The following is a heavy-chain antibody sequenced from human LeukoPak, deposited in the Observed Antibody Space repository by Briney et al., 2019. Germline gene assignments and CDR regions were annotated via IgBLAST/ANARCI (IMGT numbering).Heavy chain of an antibody. D-gene: IGHD6-6*01. CDR1: GGSISSSSYY. CDR3: ARYHREYSSPATAFDI. Sequence: SETLSLTCTVSGGSISSSSYYWGWIRLPPGKGLEWIGEINHSGSTNYNPSLKSRVTISVDTSKNQFSLKLSSVTAADTAVYYCARYHREYSSPATAFDIWGQGTMVTVSS. V-gene: IGHV4-39*07. J-gene: IGHJ3*02. CDR2: INHSGST.